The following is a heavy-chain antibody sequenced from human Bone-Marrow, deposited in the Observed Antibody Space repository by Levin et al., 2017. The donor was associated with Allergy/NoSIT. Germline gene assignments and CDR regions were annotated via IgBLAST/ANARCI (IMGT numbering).Heavy chain of an antibody. Sequence: RASVKVSCKTSGYTFTSYYVYWVRQATGQGLEWMGYINPNSGNTAYARKFQGRVTMTRNSSITTAYMELSSLRSEDTAMYYCARGDCYSGSCYGPDWFDPWGQGTQVTVSS. CDR3: ARGDCYSGSCYGPDWFDP. CDR2: INPNSGNT. V-gene: IGHV1-8*01. CDR1: GYTFTSYY. J-gene: IGHJ5*02. D-gene: IGHD2-15*01.